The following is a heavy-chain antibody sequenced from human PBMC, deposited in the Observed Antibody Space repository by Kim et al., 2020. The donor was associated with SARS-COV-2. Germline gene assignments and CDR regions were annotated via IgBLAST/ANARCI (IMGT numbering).Heavy chain of an antibody. CDR2: IWYDGSNK. CDR3: ARGLSGSWYSPHGY. V-gene: IGHV3-33*01. CDR1: GFTFSSYG. D-gene: IGHD6-13*01. J-gene: IGHJ4*02. Sequence: GGSLRLSCAASGFTFSSYGMHWVRQAPGKGLEWVAVIWYDGSNKYYADSVKGRFTISRDNSKNTLYLQMNSLRAEDTAVYYCARGLSGSWYSPHGYWGQGTLVTVSS.